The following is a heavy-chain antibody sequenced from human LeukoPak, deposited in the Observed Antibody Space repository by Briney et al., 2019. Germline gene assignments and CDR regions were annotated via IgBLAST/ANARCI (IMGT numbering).Heavy chain of an antibody. CDR1: GFTFSSYW. D-gene: IGHD3-22*01. V-gene: IGHV3-7*01. CDR2: IKQDGSEK. J-gene: IGHJ4*02. Sequence: GGSLRLSCAASGFTFSSYWMRWVRQAPGKGLEWVANIKQDGSEKYYVDSVKGRFTISRDNAKNSLYLQMNSLRAEDTAVYYCARGNYYDSSGYYYYWGQGTLVTVSS. CDR3: ARGNYYDSSGYYYY.